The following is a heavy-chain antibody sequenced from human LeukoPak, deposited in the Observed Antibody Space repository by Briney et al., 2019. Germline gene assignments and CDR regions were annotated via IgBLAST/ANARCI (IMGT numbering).Heavy chain of an antibody. Sequence: GGSLRLSCAASGFTFSGSTIHWVRQASGKGLEWDGLIRTKRNSYATAYAASLKGRFTISRDDSENTAYLQMNSLTTEDTAMYYCIRQGIGAYCGGDCPYNWFDPWGQGTLVTVSS. J-gene: IGHJ5*02. CDR2: IRTKRNSYAT. CDR3: IRQGIGAYCGGDCPYNWFDP. D-gene: IGHD2-21*02. V-gene: IGHV3-73*01. CDR1: GFTFSGST.